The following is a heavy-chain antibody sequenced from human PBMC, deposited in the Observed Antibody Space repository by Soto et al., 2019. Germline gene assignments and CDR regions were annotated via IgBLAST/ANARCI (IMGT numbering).Heavy chain of an antibody. J-gene: IGHJ4*02. CDR3: ARPYCSGGSCYEY. CDR2: IDPSDSYT. V-gene: IGHV5-10-1*01. Sequence: PGEALKISCEGSGYSFTSYWISWVRQMPGKGLEWMGRIDPSDSYTNYSPSFQGHVTISADKSISTAYLQWSSLKASDTAMYYCARPYCSGGSCYEYWGQGTLVTVSS. CDR1: GYSFTSYW. D-gene: IGHD2-15*01.